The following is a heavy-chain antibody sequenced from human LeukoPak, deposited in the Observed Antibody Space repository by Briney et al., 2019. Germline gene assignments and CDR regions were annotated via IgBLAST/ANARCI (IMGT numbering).Heavy chain of an antibody. D-gene: IGHD3-22*01. V-gene: IGHV1-2*06. CDR2: INPNSGGT. CDR1: GYTFTGYY. Sequence: ASVKVSCKASGYTFTGYYMHWVRQAPGQGLEWMGRINPNSGGTNYAQKFQGRVTMTRDTSISTAYMGLSRLRSDDTAVYYCARYYYDSSGYSTPFDYWGQGTLVTVSS. CDR3: ARYYYDSSGYSTPFDY. J-gene: IGHJ4*02.